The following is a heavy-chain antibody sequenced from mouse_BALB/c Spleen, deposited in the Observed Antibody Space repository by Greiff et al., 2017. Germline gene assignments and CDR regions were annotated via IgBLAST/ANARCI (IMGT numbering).Heavy chain of an antibody. V-gene: IGHV1-82*01. J-gene: IGHJ3*01. Sequence: QVQLQQSGPELVKPGASVKISCKASGYAFSSSWMNWVKQRPGQGLEWIGRIYPGDGDTNYNGKFKGKATLTADKSSSTAYMQLSSLTSVDSAVYFCARGDYYGSSCFAYWGQGTLVTVSA. CDR1: GYAFSSSW. CDR2: IYPGDGDT. D-gene: IGHD1-1*01. CDR3: ARGDYYGSSCFAY.